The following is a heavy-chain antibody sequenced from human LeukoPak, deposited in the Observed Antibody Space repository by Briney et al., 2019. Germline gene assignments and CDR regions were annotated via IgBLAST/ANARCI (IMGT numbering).Heavy chain of an antibody. CDR2: ISWNSGSI. CDR1: GFTFDDYA. CDR3: AKDTSYSSSWDFDY. D-gene: IGHD6-13*01. V-gene: IGHV3-9*01. Sequence: GRSLRLSCAASGFTFDDYAMHWVRQAPGKGLEWVSGISWNSGSIGYADSVKGRFTISRDNAKNSLYLQMNSLRAEDTALYYCAKDTSYSSSWDFDYWGQGTLVTVSS. J-gene: IGHJ4*02.